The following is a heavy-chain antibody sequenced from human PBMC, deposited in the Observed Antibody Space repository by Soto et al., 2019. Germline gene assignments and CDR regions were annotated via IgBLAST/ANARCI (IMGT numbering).Heavy chain of an antibody. V-gene: IGHV3-30*03. D-gene: IGHD3-22*01. CDR1: GFTFSSNG. Sequence: QVQLVEPGGGVVQPGRSLRLTCAASGFTFSSNGMHWVRQAPGKGLEWVALVAYDGSKTYYGDSVRGRFTISRDKSENTLYLQMNSLRAEDTAVYYCARWVGGSMYDNSGKYDSWGQGTLVTVSS. CDR3: ARWVGGSMYDNSGKYDS. J-gene: IGHJ5*01. CDR2: VAYDGSKT.